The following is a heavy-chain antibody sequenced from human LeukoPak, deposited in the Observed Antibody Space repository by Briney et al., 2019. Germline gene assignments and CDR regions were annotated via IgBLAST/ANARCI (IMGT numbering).Heavy chain of an antibody. CDR2: IIPIFGIA. V-gene: IGHV1-69*04. CDR1: GGTFSSYA. Sequence: ASVKVSCKASGGTFSSYAISWVRQAPGQGLEWMGRIIPIFGIANYTQKFQGRVTMTTDTSTSTAYMELRSLRSDDTAVYYCAREDDYGDYQVDYWGQGTLVTVSS. D-gene: IGHD4-17*01. J-gene: IGHJ4*02. CDR3: AREDDYGDYQVDY.